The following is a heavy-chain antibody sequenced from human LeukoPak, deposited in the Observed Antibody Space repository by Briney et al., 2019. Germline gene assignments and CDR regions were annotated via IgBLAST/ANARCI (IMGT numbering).Heavy chain of an antibody. Sequence: ASVKVSCKASGYTFTNYYIHWVRQAPGQGLEWMGIINPNVGSTNYAQKFEGRVTMTRDTSTITVYMELRSLRSDDTAVYYCARAHYDILTGTRGAFDIWGQGTMVTVSS. CDR1: GYTFTNYY. V-gene: IGHV1-46*01. J-gene: IGHJ3*02. CDR2: INPNVGST. CDR3: ARAHYDILTGTRGAFDI. D-gene: IGHD3-9*01.